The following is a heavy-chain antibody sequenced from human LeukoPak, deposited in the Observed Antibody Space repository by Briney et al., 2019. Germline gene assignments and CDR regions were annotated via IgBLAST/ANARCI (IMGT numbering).Heavy chain of an antibody. CDR2: INWNGGST. D-gene: IGHD3-10*01. CDR1: GFPLDDYG. Sequence: GGSLRLSCAASGFPLDDYGMSWVRQAPGKGLEWVSGINWNGGSTGYADSVKGRFTISRDNAKNSLYLQMNSLRAEDTALYYCARGTRGVSGYYFDFWGQGTLVTVSS. CDR3: ARGTRGVSGYYFDF. J-gene: IGHJ4*02. V-gene: IGHV3-20*04.